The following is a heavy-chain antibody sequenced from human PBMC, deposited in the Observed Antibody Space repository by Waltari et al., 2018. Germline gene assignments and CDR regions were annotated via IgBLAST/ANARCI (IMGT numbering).Heavy chain of an antibody. CDR2: IIPILGIA. CDR3: ARAGYSSSSMDY. CDR1: GGTFSSYA. D-gene: IGHD6-6*01. J-gene: IGHJ4*02. V-gene: IGHV1-69*04. Sequence: QVQLVQSGAEVKKPGSSVKVSCKASGGTFSSYAISWVRQAPGQGLEWMGGIIPILGIANHAQKFQCRVTITADESTSTAYMELSSLRSEDTAVYYCARAGYSSSSMDYWGQGTLVTVSS.